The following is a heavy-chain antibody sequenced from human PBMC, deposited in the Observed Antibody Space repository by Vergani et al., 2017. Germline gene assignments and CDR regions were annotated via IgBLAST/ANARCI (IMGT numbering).Heavy chain of an antibody. CDR1: GYTFTGYY. Sequence: QVQLVQSGAEVKKPGASVKVSCKASGYTFTGYYMHWVRQAPGQGLEWMGRINHILNMANYAQKFQGRVTITADESTSTAYMELSSVRSEDTAVYYCARESAYYYDSSGYYQNWFDPWGQGTLVTVSS. CDR3: ARESAYYYDSSGYYQNWFDP. J-gene: IGHJ5*02. CDR2: INHILNMA. D-gene: IGHD3-22*01. V-gene: IGHV1-69*09.